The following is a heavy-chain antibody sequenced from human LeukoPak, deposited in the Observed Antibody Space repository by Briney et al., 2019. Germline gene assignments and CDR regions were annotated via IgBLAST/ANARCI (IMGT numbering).Heavy chain of an antibody. D-gene: IGHD6-19*01. CDR2: INPNSGGT. V-gene: IGHV1-2*02. J-gene: IGHJ5*02. CDR3: ARDEWLLRPGSVQTPYNWFDP. CDR1: GYTFTGYY. Sequence: GASVKVSCKASGYTFTGYYMHWVRQAPGQGLEWMGWINPNSGGTNYAQKFQGRVTMTRDTSISTAYMELSRLRSDDTAVYYCARDEWLLRPGSVQTPYNWFDPWGQGTLVTVSS.